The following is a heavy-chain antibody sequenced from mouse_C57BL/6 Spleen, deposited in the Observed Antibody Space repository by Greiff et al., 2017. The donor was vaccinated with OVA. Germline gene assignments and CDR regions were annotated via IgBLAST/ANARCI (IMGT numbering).Heavy chain of an antibody. Sequence: VQLQQSGAELVKPGASVKISCTASGYAFSGYWMNWVKQRPGQGLEWIGQIYPGDGDTNYNAKFKGKATLTADKSSSTAYMQLSSLTSEDSAVDYCAIIYYGNSYAMDYWGQGTSVTVSS. J-gene: IGHJ4*01. CDR1: GYAFSGYW. V-gene: IGHV1-80*01. CDR2: IYPGDGDT. CDR3: AIIYYGNSYAMDY. D-gene: IGHD2-1*01.